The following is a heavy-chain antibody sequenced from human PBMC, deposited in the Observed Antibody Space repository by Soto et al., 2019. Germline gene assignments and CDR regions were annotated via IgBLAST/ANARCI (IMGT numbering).Heavy chain of an antibody. CDR3: AKEQGIAVAGTFIDWFDP. Sequence: GGSLRLSCAASGFTFSSYAMSWVRQAPGKGLEWVSAISGSGGSTYYADSVKGRFTISRDNSKNTLYLQMNSLRAEDTAVYYCAKEQGIAVAGTFIDWFDPWGQGTLVTVSS. D-gene: IGHD6-19*01. CDR2: ISGSGGST. J-gene: IGHJ5*02. CDR1: GFTFSSYA. V-gene: IGHV3-23*01.